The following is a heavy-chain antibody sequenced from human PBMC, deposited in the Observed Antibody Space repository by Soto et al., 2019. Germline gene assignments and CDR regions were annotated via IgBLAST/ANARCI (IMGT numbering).Heavy chain of an antibody. Sequence: GGSLRRSCAASGFTVSSYWMSWVRQAPGKGLEWVAKITQDGSEKYYVDSVKGRFTISRDNAKNSLYLQMNSLRAEDTAVCYCARSAGLKYYYDSSGYHTPGAFDIWGQGTMATASS. D-gene: IGHD3-22*01. CDR3: ARSAGLKYYYDSSGYHTPGAFDI. J-gene: IGHJ3*02. CDR2: ITQDGSEK. CDR1: GFTVSSYW. V-gene: IGHV3-7*01.